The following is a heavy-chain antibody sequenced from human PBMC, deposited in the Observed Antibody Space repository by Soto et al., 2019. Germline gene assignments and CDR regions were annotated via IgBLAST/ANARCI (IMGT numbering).Heavy chain of an antibody. V-gene: IGHV4-61*01. CDR2: IYYSGST. Sequence: SETLSLTCTVSGGSVSSGSYYWSWIRQPPGKGLEWIGYIYYSGSTNYNPSLKSRVTISVDTSKNQFSLKLSSVTAADTAVYYCAREAPPDIVVSTAPLYGMDVWGQGTTVTVSS. D-gene: IGHD2-2*01. J-gene: IGHJ6*02. CDR3: AREAPPDIVVSTAPLYGMDV. CDR1: GGSVSSGSYY.